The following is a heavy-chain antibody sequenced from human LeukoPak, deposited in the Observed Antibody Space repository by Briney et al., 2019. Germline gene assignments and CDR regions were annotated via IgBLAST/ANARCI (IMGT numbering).Heavy chain of an antibody. CDR3: ARGQRRYYDFWSGYVGAYYFDY. CDR2: IHHSGST. CDR1: GGSFSGYY. D-gene: IGHD3-3*01. V-gene: IGHV4-34*01. Sequence: SETLSLTCAVYGGSFSGYYWSWIRQPPGKGLEWIGEIHHSGSTNYNPSLKSRVTISVDTSKNQSSLKLSSVTAADTAMYYCARGQRRYYDFWSGYVGAYYFDYWGQETLVTVSS. J-gene: IGHJ4*02.